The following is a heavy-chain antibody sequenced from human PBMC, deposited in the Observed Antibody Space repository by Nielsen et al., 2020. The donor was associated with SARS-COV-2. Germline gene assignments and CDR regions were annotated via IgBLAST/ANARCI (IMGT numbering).Heavy chain of an antibody. CDR3: ASPRDYYGSGSFDY. CDR1: GFTSSSYW. CDR2: IKQDGSEK. V-gene: IGHV3-7*03. D-gene: IGHD3-10*01. J-gene: IGHJ4*02. Sequence: GGSLRLSCAASGFTSSSYWMSWVRQAPGKGLEWVANIKQDGSEKYYVDSVKGRFTISRDNAKNSLYLQMNSLRAEDTAVYYCASPRDYYGSGSFDYWGQGTLVTVSS.